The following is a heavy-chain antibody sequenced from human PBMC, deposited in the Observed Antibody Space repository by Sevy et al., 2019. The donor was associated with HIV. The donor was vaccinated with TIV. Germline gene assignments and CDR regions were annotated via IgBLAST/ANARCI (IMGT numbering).Heavy chain of an antibody. CDR1: GYTFTAYY. V-gene: IGHV1-2*02. CDR3: AREARIAKNFDY. J-gene: IGHJ4*02. Sequence: ASVKVSCKASGYTFTAYYMHWVRQAPGQGLEWMGYINPSNGGTSYAQSFQGRVAMTRDTSINTLYMELSGLKSDDTAVYSCAREARIAKNFDYWGQGSLVTVSS. CDR2: INPSNGGT.